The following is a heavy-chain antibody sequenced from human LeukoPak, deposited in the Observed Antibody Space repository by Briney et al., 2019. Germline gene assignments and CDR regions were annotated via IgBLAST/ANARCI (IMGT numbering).Heavy chain of an antibody. CDR2: IYHSGST. J-gene: IGHJ4*02. CDR3: ARDMDYYDSSGYYTDY. CDR1: GGSISSGGYY. D-gene: IGHD3-22*01. Sequence: PSETLSLTCTVSGGSISSGGYYWSWIRQPPGKGPEWIGYIYHSGSTYYNPSLKSRVTISVDRSKNQFSLKLSSVTAADTAVYYCARDMDYYDSSGYYTDYWGQGTLVTVSS. V-gene: IGHV4-30-2*01.